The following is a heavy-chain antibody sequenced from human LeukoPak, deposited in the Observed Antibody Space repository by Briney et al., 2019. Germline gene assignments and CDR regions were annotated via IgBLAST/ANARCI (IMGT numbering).Heavy chain of an antibody. CDR3: AKGRGIAAAPGAFDI. CDR1: GFTFSSYG. J-gene: IGHJ3*02. D-gene: IGHD6-13*01. CDR2: ISYDGSNK. Sequence: GGSLRPSCAASGFTFSSYGMHWVRQAPGKGLEWVAVISYDGSNKYYADSVKGRFTFSRDNSKNTLYLQMNSLRAEDTAVYYCAKGRGIAAAPGAFDIWGQGTMVTVSS. V-gene: IGHV3-30*18.